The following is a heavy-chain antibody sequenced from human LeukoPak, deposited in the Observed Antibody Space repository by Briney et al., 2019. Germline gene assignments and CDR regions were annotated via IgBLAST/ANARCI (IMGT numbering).Heavy chain of an antibody. Sequence: SETLSLTCAVYGGSFSGYYWSWIRQPPGKGLEWIGEINHSGSTNYNPSLKSRVTISVDTSKNQFSLKLSSVTAADTAVYYCARGLGGSGSSTPLNWFDPWGQGTLVTVSS. CDR1: GGSFSGYY. J-gene: IGHJ5*02. CDR3: ARGLGGSGSSTPLNWFDP. CDR2: INHSGST. D-gene: IGHD6-6*01. V-gene: IGHV4-34*01.